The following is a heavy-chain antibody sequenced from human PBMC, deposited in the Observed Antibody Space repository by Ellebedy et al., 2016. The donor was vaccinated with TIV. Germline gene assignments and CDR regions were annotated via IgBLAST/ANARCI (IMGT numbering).Heavy chain of an antibody. CDR2: INHSGST. Sequence: SETLSLTXAVYGGSFSGYYWSWIRQPPGKGLEWIGEINHSGSTNYNPSLKSRVTISVDTSKNQFSLKLSSVTAADTAVYYCARGPHTPRITMIVVGRNNWFDPWGQGTLVTVSS. J-gene: IGHJ5*02. D-gene: IGHD3-22*01. V-gene: IGHV4-34*01. CDR3: ARGPHTPRITMIVVGRNNWFDP. CDR1: GGSFSGYY.